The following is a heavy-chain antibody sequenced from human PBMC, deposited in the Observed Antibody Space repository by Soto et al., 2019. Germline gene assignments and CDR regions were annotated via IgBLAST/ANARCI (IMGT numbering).Heavy chain of an antibody. V-gene: IGHV4-30-2*01. Sequence: SETRSPTWSLSGGSASSGVFSCNWIRQHPRQGLEWIGYISHGGSPHYTPPLRSRVSISVDRSTNVTSLNLTSMTPADTAVYFCARGHYYYAMDVWGQGTTVTVSS. CDR3: ARGHYYYAMDV. CDR1: GGSASSGVFS. CDR2: ISHGGSP. J-gene: IGHJ6*02.